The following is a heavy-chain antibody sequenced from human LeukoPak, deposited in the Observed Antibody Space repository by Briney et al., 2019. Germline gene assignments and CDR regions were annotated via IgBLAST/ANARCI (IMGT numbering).Heavy chain of an antibody. CDR2: ISFDGSHT. Sequence: GGSLRLSCAASTFTLSDYGIHWVRQAPGKGLDWVAFISFDGSHTHYADSVKGRFTISRDNSKNTLYLQMNSLRAEDTAVYYCTVAARNGGFDYWGRGTLVTVSS. D-gene: IGHD2-15*01. CDR3: TVAARNGGFDY. J-gene: IGHJ4*02. V-gene: IGHV3-30*03. CDR1: TFTLSDYG.